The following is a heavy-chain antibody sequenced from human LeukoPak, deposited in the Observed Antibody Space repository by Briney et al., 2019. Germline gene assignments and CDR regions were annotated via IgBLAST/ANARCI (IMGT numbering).Heavy chain of an antibody. CDR1: GGSISSSSYY. Sequence: SETPSLTCTVSGGSISSSSYYWGWIRQPPGKGLEWIGSIYYSGSTYYNPSLKSRVTISVDTSKNQFSLKLSSVTAADTAVYYCARVKKPQNWFDPWGQGTLVTVSS. CDR3: ARVKKPQNWFDP. J-gene: IGHJ5*02. CDR2: IYYSGST. V-gene: IGHV4-39*07.